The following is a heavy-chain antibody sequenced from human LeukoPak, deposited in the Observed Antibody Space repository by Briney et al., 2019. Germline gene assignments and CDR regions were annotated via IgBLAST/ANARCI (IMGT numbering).Heavy chain of an antibody. V-gene: IGHV4-34*01. Sequence: KPSETLSLTCAVYGGSFSGYYWSWIRQPPGKGLEWIWEINHSGSTNYNPSLKSRVTISVDTSKNQFSLKLSSVTAADTAVYYCARLSRPRLRIVVVPAAGYFDYWGQGTLVTVSS. D-gene: IGHD2-2*01. CDR1: GGSFSGYY. J-gene: IGHJ4*02. CDR2: INHSGST. CDR3: ARLSRPRLRIVVVPAAGYFDY.